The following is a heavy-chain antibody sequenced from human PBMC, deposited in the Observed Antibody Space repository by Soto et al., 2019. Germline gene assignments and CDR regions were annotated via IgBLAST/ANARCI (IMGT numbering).Heavy chain of an antibody. Sequence: QVKLVQSGAEVKKPGASVKVSCKASGYTFTSYGISWVRQAPGQGIEWMGWISAYNGNTNYAQKLQGRVTMITDTSTSTAHMEMRSLRSDDTAVYYSARVRGSYALDYWGQGTLVTVAA. CDR1: GYTFTSYG. CDR2: ISAYNGNT. J-gene: IGHJ4*02. V-gene: IGHV1-18*01. CDR3: ARVRGSYALDY. D-gene: IGHD1-26*01.